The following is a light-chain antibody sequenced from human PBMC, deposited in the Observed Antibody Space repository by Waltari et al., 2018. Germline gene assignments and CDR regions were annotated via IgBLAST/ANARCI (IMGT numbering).Light chain of an antibody. CDR2: EVS. V-gene: IGLV2-14*01. CDR1: SSDVGGYNY. J-gene: IGLJ3*02. Sequence: QSALTQSASVSGSPGQSITISCTGTSSDVGGYNYVSWYQQNPGKSPKLIIYEVSNRPAGVSNRFSVSKSGTTASLTISVLQAADEADYYCSSFTSSTTWVFGGGTTWTVL. CDR3: SSFTSSTTWV.